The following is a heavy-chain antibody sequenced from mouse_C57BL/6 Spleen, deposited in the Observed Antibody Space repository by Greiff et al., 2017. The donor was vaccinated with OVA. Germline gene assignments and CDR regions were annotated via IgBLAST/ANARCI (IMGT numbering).Heavy chain of an antibody. Sequence: EVKLMESGGGLVQPGGSLSLSCAASGFTFTDYYMSWVRQPPGKALEWLGFIRNKANGYTTEYSASVKGRFTISRDNSQSILYLQMNALRAEDSATYYCARSYYSNYAYFDYWGQGTTLTVSS. CDR3: ARSYYSNYAYFDY. CDR2: IRNKANGYTT. CDR1: GFTFTDYY. J-gene: IGHJ2*01. V-gene: IGHV7-3*01. D-gene: IGHD2-5*01.